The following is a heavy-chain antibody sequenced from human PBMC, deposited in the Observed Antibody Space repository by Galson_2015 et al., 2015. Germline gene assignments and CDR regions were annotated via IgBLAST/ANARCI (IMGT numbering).Heavy chain of an antibody. D-gene: IGHD3-10*01. V-gene: IGHV4-4*02. CDR3: ARAPMVRGVIITGWFDP. CDR1: GGSISSSNW. Sequence: ETLSLTCAVSGGSISSSNWWSWVRQPPGKGLEWIGEIYHSGSTNYNPSLKSRVTISVDKSKNQFSLKLSSVTAADTAVYYCARAPMVRGVIITGWFDPWGQGTLVTVSS. CDR2: IYHSGST. J-gene: IGHJ5*02.